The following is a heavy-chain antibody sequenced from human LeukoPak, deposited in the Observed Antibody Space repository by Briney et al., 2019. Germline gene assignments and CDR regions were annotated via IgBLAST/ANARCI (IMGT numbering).Heavy chain of an antibody. J-gene: IGHJ4*02. CDR2: IYYSGTT. CDR1: GGSVSNYY. CDR3: ATGSSYPPGELDY. D-gene: IGHD1-14*01. Sequence: SETLSLTCAVSGGSVSNYYWSWVRQPPGKGLEHIGYIYYSGTTNYNPSLKSRVTMSLDTSKNQFSLKLSSVTAADTALYFCATGSSYPPGELDYWGQGSLVTVSS. V-gene: IGHV4-59*02.